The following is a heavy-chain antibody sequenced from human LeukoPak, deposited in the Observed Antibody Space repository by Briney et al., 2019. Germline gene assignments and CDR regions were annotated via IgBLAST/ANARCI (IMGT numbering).Heavy chain of an antibody. CDR3: ARRNNFSSRLVFDF. D-gene: IGHD6-13*01. CDR2: IYYSGST. V-gene: IGHV4-59*08. J-gene: IGHJ4*02. CDR1: GGSISSYY. Sequence: SETLSLTRTVSGGSISSYYWSWIRQPPGKGLEWIGYIYYSGSTNYNPSLKSRVTMSVDTSKNQFSLKLSSVTAADTAVYYCARRNNFSSRLVFDFWGQGTLVTVSS.